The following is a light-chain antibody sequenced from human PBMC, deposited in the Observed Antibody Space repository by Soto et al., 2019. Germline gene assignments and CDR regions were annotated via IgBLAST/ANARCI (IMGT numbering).Light chain of an antibody. Sequence: QSVLTHPPSASGTPGQRVTISCSGSSSNIGSNTVNWYQQLPGTAPKLLIYSNNQRPSGVPDRFSGSKSGTSASLAISGLQSEDEAYYYCAAWDDSLNGWVFGGGTKLTVL. V-gene: IGLV1-44*01. CDR3: AAWDDSLNGWV. J-gene: IGLJ3*02. CDR2: SNN. CDR1: SSNIGSNT.